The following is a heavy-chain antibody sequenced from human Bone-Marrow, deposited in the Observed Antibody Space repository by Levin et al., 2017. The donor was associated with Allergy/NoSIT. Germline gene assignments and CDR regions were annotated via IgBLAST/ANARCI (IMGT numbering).Heavy chain of an antibody. V-gene: IGHV3-15*01. CDR1: GFTFSNAW. D-gene: IGHD3-10*01. CDR3: TTGRRITMVQGVSYYFDY. CDR2: IKSKTDGGTT. J-gene: IGHJ4*02. Sequence: PGGSLRLSCAASGFTFSNAWMSWVRQAPGKGLEWVGRIKSKTDGGTTDYAAPVKGRFTISRDDSKNTLYLQMNSLKTEDTAVYYCTTGRRITMVQGVSYYFDYWGQGTLVTVSS.